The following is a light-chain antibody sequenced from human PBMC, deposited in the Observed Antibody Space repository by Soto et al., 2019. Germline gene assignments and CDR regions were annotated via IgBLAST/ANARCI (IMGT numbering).Light chain of an antibody. Sequence: EIVLTQSPDTLSLSPGESATLSCRASQSVSSTYLAWYQQKPGRAPRLLIYGASTRATGIPDRFIGSGSGTDFTLTSSRLEPEDFAVFYCQQCDNSITFGQGTRLEIE. CDR3: QQCDNSIT. CDR1: QSVSSTY. J-gene: IGKJ5*01. V-gene: IGKV3-20*01. CDR2: GAS.